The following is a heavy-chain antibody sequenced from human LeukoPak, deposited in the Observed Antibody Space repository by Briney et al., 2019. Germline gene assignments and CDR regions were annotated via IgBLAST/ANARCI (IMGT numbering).Heavy chain of an antibody. Sequence: ASVKVSCKVSGYTLTELSMHWVRQAPGKGLEGMGGFDPEDGETIYAQKFQGRVTMTEDTSTDTAYMELSSLRSEDTAVYYCAIRHWHCGGDCQFDYWGQGTLVTVSS. D-gene: IGHD2-21*02. CDR2: FDPEDGET. CDR1: GYTLTELS. J-gene: IGHJ4*02. V-gene: IGHV1-24*01. CDR3: AIRHWHCGGDCQFDY.